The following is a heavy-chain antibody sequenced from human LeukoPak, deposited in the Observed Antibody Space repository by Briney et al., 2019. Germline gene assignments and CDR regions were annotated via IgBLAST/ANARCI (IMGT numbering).Heavy chain of an antibody. J-gene: IGHJ4*02. CDR3: ARAALAVRYFDWPTPFDY. CDR1: GFTFSRYS. CDR2: ISSSSSYI. V-gene: IGHV3-21*01. Sequence: GGSLRLSCAASGFTFSRYSMTWVRQAPGKGLEWVSSISSSSSYIYYADSVKGRFTISRDNAKNSLYLQMNSLRAEDTAVYYCARAALAVRYFDWPTPFDYWGQGTLVTVSS. D-gene: IGHD3-9*01.